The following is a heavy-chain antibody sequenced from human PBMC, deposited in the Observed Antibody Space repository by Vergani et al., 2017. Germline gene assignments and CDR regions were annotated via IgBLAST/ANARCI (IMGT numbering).Heavy chain of an antibody. D-gene: IGHD5-24*01. V-gene: IGHV3-11*01. Sequence: QVQLVESGGGLVKPGGSLRLSCAASGFSFSDHYMTWIRQAPGKGLEWVSYISNSGNTIEYADSVKGRFSISRDNAKSSLFLQMDSLRAEDTAVYYCAGDHRYYNNYPGTFDIWGQGSMVTVSS. CDR3: AGDHRYYNNYPGTFDI. CDR1: GFSFSDHY. CDR2: ISNSGNTI. J-gene: IGHJ3*02.